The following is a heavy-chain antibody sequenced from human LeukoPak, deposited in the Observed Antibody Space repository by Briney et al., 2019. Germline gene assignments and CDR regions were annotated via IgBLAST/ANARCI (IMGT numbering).Heavy chain of an antibody. CDR1: GLTFSTYW. CDR3: ARSRYLDY. J-gene: IGHJ4*02. CDR2: IKQDGSEK. Sequence: GGSLRLSCAASGLTFSTYWMSWVRQAPGKGLEWVANIKQDGSEKNYVDSVKGRFTISRDNAKNSLYLQMNSLRAEDTAVYYCARSRYLDYWGQGTLVTVFS. V-gene: IGHV3-7*01.